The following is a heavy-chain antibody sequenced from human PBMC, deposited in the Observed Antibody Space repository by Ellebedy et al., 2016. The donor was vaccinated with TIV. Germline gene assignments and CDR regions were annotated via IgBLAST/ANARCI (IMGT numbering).Heavy chain of an antibody. J-gene: IGHJ5*02. CDR1: GFNFSSYW. D-gene: IGHD4-17*01. CDR3: ARRASYGDYAVQVNPWFDP. V-gene: IGHV3-7*01. CDR2: IRQEGDEI. Sequence: GESLKISCAASGFNFSSYWMTWVRQAPGKGLEWVAKIRQEGDEIYYVESVNGRFTISRDNAKNSLFLQMNSLRVEDTAVYYCARRASYGDYAVQVNPWFDPWGQGTLVTVSS.